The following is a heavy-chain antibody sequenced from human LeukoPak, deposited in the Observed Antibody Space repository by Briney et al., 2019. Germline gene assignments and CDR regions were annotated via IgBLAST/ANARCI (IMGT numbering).Heavy chain of an antibody. CDR1: GGSFSGYY. J-gene: IGHJ4*02. CDR2: INHSGST. Sequence: SETLSLTCAVYGGSFSGYYWSWIRQPPGKGLEWIGEINHSGSTNYNPSLKSRVTISVDTSKNQFSLKLSSVTAADTAVYYCARPRYSSSWYGWYYFDYWGQGTLVTVSS. CDR3: ARPRYSSSWYGWYYFDY. V-gene: IGHV4-34*01. D-gene: IGHD6-13*01.